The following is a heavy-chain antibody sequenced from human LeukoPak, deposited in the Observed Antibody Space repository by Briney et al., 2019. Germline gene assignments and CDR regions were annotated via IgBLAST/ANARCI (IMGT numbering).Heavy chain of an antibody. Sequence: GGSLRLSCAASGFTFSSYSMNWVRQAPGKGLEWVSSISSSSSYIYYADSVKGRFTISRDNAKNSLYLQMNSLRAEDTAVYYCARQGSALGLYYYYGMDVWGQGTTVTVSS. V-gene: IGHV3-21*04. CDR2: ISSSSSYI. CDR1: GFTFSSYS. CDR3: ARQGSALGLYYYYGMDV. J-gene: IGHJ6*02. D-gene: IGHD3-16*01.